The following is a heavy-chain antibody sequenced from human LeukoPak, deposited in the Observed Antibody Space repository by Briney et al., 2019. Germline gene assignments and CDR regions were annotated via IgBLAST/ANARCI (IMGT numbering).Heavy chain of an antibody. CDR1: GGSISSNSYY. CDR3: ARIAVAEDYYFDY. CDR2: IYDGGST. D-gene: IGHD6-19*01. V-gene: IGHV4-39*01. Sequence: SSETLSLTCTVSGGSISSNSYYWGWIRQPPGKGLEWIGSIYDGGSTYYNPSLKSRVTISVDTSKNQFSLKLRSVTAADTAVYYCARIAVAEDYYFDYWGQGTLVTVSS. J-gene: IGHJ4*02.